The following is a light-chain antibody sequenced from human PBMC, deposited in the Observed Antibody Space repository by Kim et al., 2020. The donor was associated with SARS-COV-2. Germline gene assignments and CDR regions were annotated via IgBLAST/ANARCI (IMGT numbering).Light chain of an antibody. Sequence: DVVMTQSPLSLAVTLGQPASISCRSSHSLVNRDGNTYLNWLHQRPGQSPRLLVYQISKRASGVPDRFSGSGSGNDFTLKISGVEAGDVGIYYCLQGTQWPKTFGKGTKLGI. V-gene: IGKV2-30*01. J-gene: IGKJ2*01. CDR3: LQGTQWPKT. CDR1: HSLVNRDGNTY. CDR2: QIS.